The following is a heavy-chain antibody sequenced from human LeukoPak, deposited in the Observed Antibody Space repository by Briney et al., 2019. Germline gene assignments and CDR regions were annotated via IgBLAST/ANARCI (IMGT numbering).Heavy chain of an antibody. Sequence: ASVKVSCKASEYTFTGYYMHWVRQAPGQGLEWMGWINPNSGGTNYAQKFQGRVTMTRDTSISTAYMELNRLRSDDTAVYYCARARTMITFGGVVAPAYWGQGTLVTVSS. CDR2: INPNSGGT. J-gene: IGHJ4*02. CDR1: EYTFTGYY. D-gene: IGHD3-16*02. V-gene: IGHV1-2*02. CDR3: ARARTMITFGGVVAPAY.